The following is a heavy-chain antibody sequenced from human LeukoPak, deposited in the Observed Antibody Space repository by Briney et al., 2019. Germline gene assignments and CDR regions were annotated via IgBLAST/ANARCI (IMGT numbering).Heavy chain of an antibody. Sequence: EASVTVSCKASGYTFTGYYMHWVRQAPGQGLEWMGWINPNSGGTNYAQKFQGRVTMTRDTSISTAYMELSRLRSDDTAVYYCARCWVGEMGPWFDPWGQGTLVTVSS. V-gene: IGHV1-2*02. D-gene: IGHD5-24*01. CDR2: INPNSGGT. CDR1: GYTFTGYY. CDR3: ARCWVGEMGPWFDP. J-gene: IGHJ5*02.